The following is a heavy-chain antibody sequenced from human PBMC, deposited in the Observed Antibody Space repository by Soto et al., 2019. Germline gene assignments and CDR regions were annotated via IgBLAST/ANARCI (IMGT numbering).Heavy chain of an antibody. Sequence: QVQLVQSGAEMKKPGASVKVSCRPSGYSFTAFYIHWVRQATGQGLEWMGWVDPNSGATINAQNFHGRVTMHRDTSTSTVYMDLNWLRSDDTAVYYCARDNYGPLDYWVQGTLVTVSS. CDR3: ARDNYGPLDY. CDR1: GYSFTAFY. D-gene: IGHD3-10*01. J-gene: IGHJ4*02. CDR2: VDPNSGAT. V-gene: IGHV1-2*02.